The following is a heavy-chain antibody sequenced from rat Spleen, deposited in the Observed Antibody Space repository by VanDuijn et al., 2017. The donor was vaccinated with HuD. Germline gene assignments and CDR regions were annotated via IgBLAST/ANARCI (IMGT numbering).Heavy chain of an antibody. CDR1: GFTFSDYY. CDR3: TSEGYGGYRGSFDH. CDR2: ISYEGSST. D-gene: IGHD1-11*01. V-gene: IGHV5-22*01. J-gene: IGHJ2*01. Sequence: EVQLVESGGGLVQPGRALKLSCAASGFTFSDYYIALVRQAPKKGLEWVASISYEGSSTYYGDSVKGRFTISRDNAKNFLYLQMKNLRSEDTAINYCTSEGYGGYRGSFDHCGQGVMVTVSS.